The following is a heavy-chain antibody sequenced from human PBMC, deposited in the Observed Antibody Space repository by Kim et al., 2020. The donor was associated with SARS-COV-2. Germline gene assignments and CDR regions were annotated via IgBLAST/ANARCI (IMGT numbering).Heavy chain of an antibody. D-gene: IGHD6-19*01. Sequence: KGRFTISRDNAKNSLYLQMNSLRAEDTAVYYCAREWSSGWYPNYYYGMDVWGQGTTVTVSS. J-gene: IGHJ6*02. CDR3: AREWSSGWYPNYYYGMDV. V-gene: IGHV3-11*06.